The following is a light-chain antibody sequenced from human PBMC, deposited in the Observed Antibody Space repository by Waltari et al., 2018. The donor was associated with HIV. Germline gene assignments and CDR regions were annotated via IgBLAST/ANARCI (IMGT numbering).Light chain of an antibody. CDR2: DAG. V-gene: IGLV1-40*01. CDR3: QSYDDTVSLEV. Sequence: QSVLTQPPSVSGAPGQRVTIPCTGSTSNIRGHPVHWFRQLPGAAPKLLISDAGVRPSGVSDRFSGAKSDTSASLAIAGLQAEDEADYYCQSYDDTVSLEVFGGGTRLTVL. J-gene: IGLJ2*01. CDR1: TSNIRGHP.